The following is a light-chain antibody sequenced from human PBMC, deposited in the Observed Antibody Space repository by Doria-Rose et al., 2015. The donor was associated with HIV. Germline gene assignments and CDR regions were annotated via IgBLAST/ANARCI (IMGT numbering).Light chain of an antibody. V-gene: IGKV3-20*01. CDR1: QSFSSSY. Sequence: DIVMTQTPGTLSLSPGERATLSCRASQSFSSSYLAWYQQTPGQAPSLLIYDGSTRATGIPDRFSASGPGTDFTLTINRLEPEDFALYYCHQYGTSWTFGQGTKVEI. CDR3: HQYGTSWT. J-gene: IGKJ1*01. CDR2: DGS.